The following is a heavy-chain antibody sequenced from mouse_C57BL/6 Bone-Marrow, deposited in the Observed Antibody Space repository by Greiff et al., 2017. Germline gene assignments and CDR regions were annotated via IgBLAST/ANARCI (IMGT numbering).Heavy chain of an antibody. CDR1: GFTFSSYG. Sequence: EVKLVESGGELVKPGGSLKLSCAASGFTFSSYGMSWVRQTPDKRLEWVATISSGGSYTYYPDSVKGSITISRDNAKNTLYLQMSSLTSEDTAMYYCARPAAVVAYYAMGGWGQGASVTASS. CDR2: ISSGGSYT. J-gene: IGHJ4*01. D-gene: IGHD1-1*01. V-gene: IGHV5-6*01. CDR3: ARPAAVVAYYAMGG.